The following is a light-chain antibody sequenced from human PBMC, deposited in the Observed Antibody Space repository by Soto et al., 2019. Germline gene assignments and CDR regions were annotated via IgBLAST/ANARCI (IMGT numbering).Light chain of an antibody. CDR2: KAS. J-gene: IGKJ1*01. CDR1: QTISSW. CDR3: QHYNSYSEA. V-gene: IGKV1-5*03. Sequence: DVETTQTPSNLSGSVGDRVTSTCRASQTISSWLAWYQQKPGKAPKLLIYKASTLKSGVPSRFSGSGSGTEFTLTISSLQPDDFATYYCQHYNSYSEAFGQGTKVDIK.